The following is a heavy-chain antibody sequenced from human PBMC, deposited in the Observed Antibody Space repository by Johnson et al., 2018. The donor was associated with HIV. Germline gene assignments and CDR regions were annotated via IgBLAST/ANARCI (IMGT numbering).Heavy chain of an antibody. J-gene: IGHJ3*02. D-gene: IGHD3-22*01. Sequence: QVHLVESGGSVVKPGGSLRLSCAVSGFIFRDYYMSWIRQAPGKGLEWVSYISSSGKSTNYTDSVKARFTISRDNSKNTLYLQMNSLRAGDTALYYCTRGESAYYESSGYYSDEAFDIWGQGTMVTVSS. V-gene: IGHV3-11*06. CDR3: TRGESAYYESSGYYSDEAFDI. CDR1: GFIFRDYY. CDR2: ISSSGKST.